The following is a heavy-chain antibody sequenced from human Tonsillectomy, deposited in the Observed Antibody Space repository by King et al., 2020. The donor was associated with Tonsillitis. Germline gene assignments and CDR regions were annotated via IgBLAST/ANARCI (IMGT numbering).Heavy chain of an antibody. CDR1: GGSISSSDQY. Sequence: LQLQESGLGVVKPSETLSLTCTVSGGSISSSDQYWAWIRQPPGKGLEWIGEMYYCGTIFYNPSLKSRITISGGTSENRFSLKLSSVTAADTAVYFCARSVSGSFDYWGQGALVTVSS. D-gene: IGHD1-26*01. V-gene: IGHV4-39*01. J-gene: IGHJ4*02. CDR2: MYYCGTI. CDR3: ARSVSGSFDY.